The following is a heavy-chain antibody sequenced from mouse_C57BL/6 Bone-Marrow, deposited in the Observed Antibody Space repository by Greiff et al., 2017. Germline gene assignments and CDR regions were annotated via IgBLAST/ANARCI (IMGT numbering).Heavy chain of an antibody. Sequence: EVKLVESGPELVKPGDSVKISCKASGYSFTGYFMNWVMQSHGKSLEWIGRINPYNGDTFYNQKFKGKATLTVDKSSSTAHMELRSLTSEDSAVYYCARQTWGSHYAMDYWGQGTSVTVSS. CDR1: GYSFTGYF. J-gene: IGHJ4*01. D-gene: IGHD1-1*02. CDR3: ARQTWGSHYAMDY. CDR2: INPYNGDT. V-gene: IGHV1-20*01.